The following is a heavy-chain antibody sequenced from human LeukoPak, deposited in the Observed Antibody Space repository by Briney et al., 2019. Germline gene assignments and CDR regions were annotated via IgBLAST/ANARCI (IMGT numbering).Heavy chain of an antibody. V-gene: IGHV3-48*04. CDR1: EFTFSRYS. Sequence: ESLRHSCSASEFTFSRYSINWVRPAPAKELPGVSYISSDGSTIYYADSVKSRLTISRDNAKNSLYLQMNSLRAEDTAVYYCARGDNWSSYYYYYKDVWGKGTTVTVSS. CDR2: ISSDGSTI. CDR3: ARGDNWSSYYYYYKDV. J-gene: IGHJ6*03. D-gene: IGHD1-20*01.